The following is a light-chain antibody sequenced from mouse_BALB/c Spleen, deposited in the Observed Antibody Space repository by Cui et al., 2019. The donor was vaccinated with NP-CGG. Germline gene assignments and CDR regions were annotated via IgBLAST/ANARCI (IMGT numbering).Light chain of an antibody. CDR3: ALWYSNHWV. CDR1: TGAVTTSNY. Sequence: VVSQSSVLTTSPGETVTLTCRSSTGAVTTSNYANWVQEKPNHLFTGLIGGTNNRAPGVPARFSGSLIGDKAALTITGTQTEDEAIYFCALWYSNHWVFGGGTKLTVL. V-gene: IGLV1*01. CDR2: GTN. J-gene: IGLJ1*01.